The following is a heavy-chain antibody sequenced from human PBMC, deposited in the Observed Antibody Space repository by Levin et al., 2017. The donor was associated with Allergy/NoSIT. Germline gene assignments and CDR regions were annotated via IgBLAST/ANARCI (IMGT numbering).Heavy chain of an antibody. CDR1: GGSISSSNW. J-gene: IGHJ6*02. CDR2: IYHSGST. D-gene: IGHD3-9*01. V-gene: IGHV4-4*02. Sequence: SETLSLTCAVSGGSISSSNWWSWVRQPPGKGLEWIGEIYHSGSTNYNPSLKSRVTISVDKSKNQFSLKLSSVTAADTAVYYCARVAYDILTGPYYYYGMDVWGQGTTVTVSS. CDR3: ARVAYDILTGPYYYYGMDV.